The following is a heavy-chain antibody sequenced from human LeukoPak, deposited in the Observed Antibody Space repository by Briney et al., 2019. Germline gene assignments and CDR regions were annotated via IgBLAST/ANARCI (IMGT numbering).Heavy chain of an antibody. CDR3: ARSADSSASYYFDY. CDR2: IYPGDPDT. CDR1: GYSFTSYW. V-gene: IGHV5-51*01. J-gene: IGHJ4*02. D-gene: IGHD3-22*01. Sequence: GESLKISCKGSGYSFTSYWIGWVRQMPGKGLEWMGIIYPGDPDTRYSPSFQGQVTISADRSISTAYLQWSSLRASDTAVYYCARSADSSASYYFDYWGQGTLVTVSS.